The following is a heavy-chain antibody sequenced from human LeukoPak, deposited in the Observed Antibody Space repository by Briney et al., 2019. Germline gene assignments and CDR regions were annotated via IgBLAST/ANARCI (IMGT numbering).Heavy chain of an antibody. CDR2: VYYTGST. J-gene: IGHJ5*02. Sequence: SETLSLTCSVSGVSISGYYWSWIRQPPGKGLEWIGYVYYTGSTNYNPSLKSRVTISVDTSKNQFSLKLSSVTAADTAVYYCARHRPYSSPEGYWFAPWGQGTLVTVSS. D-gene: IGHD6-13*01. CDR1: GVSISGYY. CDR3: ARHRPYSSPEGYWFAP. V-gene: IGHV4-59*08.